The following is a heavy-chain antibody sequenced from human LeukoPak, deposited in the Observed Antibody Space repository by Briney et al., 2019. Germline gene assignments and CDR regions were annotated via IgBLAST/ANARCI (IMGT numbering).Heavy chain of an antibody. CDR3: ARIGYSYGPLGYYYYMDV. Sequence: PGGSLRLSCAASGFTFSSYLMSWVRQAPGKGLEWVANINQDGSEKYYVDSVKGRFTISRDNAKNSLYPQMNSLRAEDTAVYYCARIGYSYGPLGYYYYMDVWGKGTTVTISS. CDR1: GFTFSSYL. D-gene: IGHD5-18*01. J-gene: IGHJ6*03. CDR2: INQDGSEK. V-gene: IGHV3-7*01.